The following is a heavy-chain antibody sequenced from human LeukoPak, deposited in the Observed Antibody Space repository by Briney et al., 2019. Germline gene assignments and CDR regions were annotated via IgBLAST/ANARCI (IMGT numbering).Heavy chain of an antibody. CDR3: TRGSIAYYYMDV. CDR1: GDSLSSSY. Sequence: SETLSLTCTVSGDSLSSSYWSWVRQPAGKGLEWIGRIYTSGYTNYNSSLKGRVTMSVDTSKNQFSLKLSSVTAADTAVYYCTRGSIAYYYMDVWGKGTTVTISS. J-gene: IGHJ6*03. CDR2: IYTSGYT. V-gene: IGHV4-4*07. D-gene: IGHD3-22*01.